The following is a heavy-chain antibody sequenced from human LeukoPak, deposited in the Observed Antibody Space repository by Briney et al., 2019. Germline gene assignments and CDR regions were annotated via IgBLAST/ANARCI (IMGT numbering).Heavy chain of an antibody. CDR1: GGSFSGYY. J-gene: IGHJ3*02. D-gene: IGHD3-16*01. Sequence: SETLSLTCAVYGGSFSGYYWSWIRQPPGKGLEWIGEINHSGSTNYNPSLKSRVTISVDTSKNQFSLKLSSVTAADTAVYYCARLRVIFWGFDIWGQRTMVTVSS. CDR3: ARLRVIFWGFDI. CDR2: INHSGST. V-gene: IGHV4-34*01.